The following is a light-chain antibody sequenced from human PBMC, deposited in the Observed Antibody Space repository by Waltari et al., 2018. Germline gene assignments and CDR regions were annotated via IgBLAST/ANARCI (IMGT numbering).Light chain of an antibody. CDR3: SAWDSNLSAYV. Sequence: QAGLTQPPSVSTGLRQTATPPCTGHINNVSNPGAAWLQQHQGRPPKVLSYRNNNRPSGISERFSASRSGNTASLTITGLQPEDEADYYCSAWDSNLSAYVFGTGTKVTVL. V-gene: IGLV10-54*04. CDR1: INNVSNPG. J-gene: IGLJ1*01. CDR2: RNN.